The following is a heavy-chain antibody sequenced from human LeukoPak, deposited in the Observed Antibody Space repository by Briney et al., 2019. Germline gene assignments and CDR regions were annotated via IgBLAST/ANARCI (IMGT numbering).Heavy chain of an antibody. D-gene: IGHD3-10*01. CDR1: GSNIISYN. Sequence: GGSLRLSCAASGSNIISYNMNWVRQAPGKGLEWLASITSDSHYIYYADSVKGRFTISRDDAKNSLYLQMNSLKAEDTAVYYCARGWFGELWYYFDYWGQGTLVTVSS. J-gene: IGHJ4*02. CDR3: ARGWFGELWYYFDY. CDR2: ITSDSHYI. V-gene: IGHV3-21*01.